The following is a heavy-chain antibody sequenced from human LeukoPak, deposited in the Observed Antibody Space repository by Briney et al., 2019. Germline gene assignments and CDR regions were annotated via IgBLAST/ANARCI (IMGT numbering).Heavy chain of an antibody. J-gene: IGHJ4*02. CDR1: GFTFSSFD. D-gene: IGHD4-23*01. CDR2: ISYEGSTK. V-gene: IGHV3-30*03. Sequence: GGSLRLSCAASGFTFSSFDMHWIRQAPGKGLEWVAVISYEGSTKYYADSMAGRFTISRDNSENTLYLQMNTLRAEDTAIYFCARSTTVVSPSLPDYWGQGTLVTVSS. CDR3: ARSTTVVSPSLPDY.